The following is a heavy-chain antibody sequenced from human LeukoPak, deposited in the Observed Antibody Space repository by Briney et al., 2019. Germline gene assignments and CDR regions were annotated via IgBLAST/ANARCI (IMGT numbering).Heavy chain of an antibody. V-gene: IGHV1-2*02. D-gene: IGHD6-6*01. Sequence: ASVKVSCKASGYTFTGYYMHWLRQAPGQGLEWMGWINPNSGGTNYAQKFQGRVTMTRDTSISTAYMELSRLRSDDTAVYYCARGYSSSSGYYYYYMDVWGKGTTVTVSS. CDR3: ARGYSSSSGYYYYYMDV. CDR2: INPNSGGT. CDR1: GYTFTGYY. J-gene: IGHJ6*03.